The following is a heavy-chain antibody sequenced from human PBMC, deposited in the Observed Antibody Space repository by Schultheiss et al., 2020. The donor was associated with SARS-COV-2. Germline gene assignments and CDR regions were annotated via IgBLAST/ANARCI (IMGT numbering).Heavy chain of an antibody. CDR1: GFTFSSYA. CDR2: ISCDGSNK. D-gene: IGHD4-11*01. V-gene: IGHV3-30*04. CDR3: ARSYSNYPEREVYGMDV. J-gene: IGHJ6*02. Sequence: GGSLRLSCAASGFTFSSYAMHWVRQAPGKGLEWVAVISCDGSNKYYADSVKGRFTISRDNSKNTLYLQMNSLRAEDTAVYYCARSYSNYPEREVYGMDVWGQGTTVTVSS.